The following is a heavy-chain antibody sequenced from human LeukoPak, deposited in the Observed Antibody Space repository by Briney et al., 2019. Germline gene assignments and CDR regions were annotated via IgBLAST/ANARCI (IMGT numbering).Heavy chain of an antibody. V-gene: IGHV1-18*01. CDR2: ISAYNGNT. D-gene: IGHD6-19*01. CDR3: ARGDIAVADY. CDR1: GYTFIKYD. Sequence: ASVKVSCKASGYTFIKYDTHWVRQAPGQGLEWMGWISAYNGNTNYAQKLQGRVTMTTDTSTSTAYMELRSLRSDDTAVYYCARGDIAVADYWGQGTLVTVSS. J-gene: IGHJ4*02.